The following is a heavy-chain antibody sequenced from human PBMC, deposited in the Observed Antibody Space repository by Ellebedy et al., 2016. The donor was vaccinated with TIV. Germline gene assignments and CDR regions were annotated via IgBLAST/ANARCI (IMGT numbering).Heavy chain of an antibody. CDR3: AKGVGSFDY. CDR2: ISGSGGRT. D-gene: IGHD1-26*01. J-gene: IGHJ4*02. CDR1: GFTFSSYA. V-gene: IGHV3-23*01. Sequence: GESLKISXAASGFTFSSYAMSWVRQAPGKGLEWVSAISGSGGRTYYADSVKGRFTISRDNSKNTLYLQMNSLRAEDTAVYYCAKGVGSFDYWGQGTLVTVSS.